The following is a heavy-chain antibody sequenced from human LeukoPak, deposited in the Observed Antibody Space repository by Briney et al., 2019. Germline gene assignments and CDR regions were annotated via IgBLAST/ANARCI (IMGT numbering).Heavy chain of an antibody. V-gene: IGHV3-23*01. J-gene: IGHJ4*02. D-gene: IGHD6-13*01. CDR2: ISGSGLTT. CDR1: AFTFSSFA. CDR3: AKGDSSSWVVDY. Sequence: GGSLRLSCAASAFTFSSFAMNWVRQAPGKGLEWVSAISGSGLTTYYAYSAKGRFTISRDNSKNTLYLQMNSLRAEDTAVYYCAKGDSSSWVVDYWGQGTLVTVSS.